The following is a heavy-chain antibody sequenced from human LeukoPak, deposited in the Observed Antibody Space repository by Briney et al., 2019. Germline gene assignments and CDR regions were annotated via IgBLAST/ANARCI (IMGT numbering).Heavy chain of an antibody. V-gene: IGHV3-23*01. CDR1: GFTFSSYA. J-gene: IGHJ4*02. D-gene: IGHD3-22*01. CDR2: ISGSGGST. Sequence: PGGSLRLSCAASGFTFSSYAMSWVRQAPGKGLEWVSAISGSGGSTYYADSVKGRFTISRANAKNSLYLQMNSLRAEDTAVYYCARDDNYYDSSGYYSTFDYWGQGTLVTVSS. CDR3: ARDDNYYDSSGYYSTFDY.